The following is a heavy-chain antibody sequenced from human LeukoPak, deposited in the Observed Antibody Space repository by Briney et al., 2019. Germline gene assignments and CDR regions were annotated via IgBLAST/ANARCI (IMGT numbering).Heavy chain of an antibody. V-gene: IGHV4-59*08. J-gene: IGHJ2*01. D-gene: IGHD6-6*01. CDR1: GGFTSNYY. Sequence: SETLSLTCTVSGGFTSNYYWNWIRQPPGKGLEWIGYVDHTGSTYYNPSLKSRVTISVDTSKNQFSLKLSSVTAADTAVYYCARGGIAARPHWYFDLWGRGTLVTVSS. CDR3: ARGGIAARPHWYFDL. CDR2: VDHTGST.